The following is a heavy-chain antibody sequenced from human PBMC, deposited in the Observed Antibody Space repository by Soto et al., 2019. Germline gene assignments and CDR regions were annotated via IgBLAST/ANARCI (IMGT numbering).Heavy chain of an antibody. J-gene: IGHJ6*02. CDR3: ARVEGSGIAAAGGIRYYYYGMDV. CDR2: INHSGST. CDR1: GGSFSGYY. D-gene: IGHD6-13*01. V-gene: IGHV4-34*01. Sequence: SETLSLTCAVYGGSFSGYYWSWIRQPPGKGLEWIGEINHSGSTNYNPSLKSRVTISVDTSKNQFSLKLSSVTAADTAVYYCARVEGSGIAAAGGIRYYYYGMDVWGQGTTVTVSS.